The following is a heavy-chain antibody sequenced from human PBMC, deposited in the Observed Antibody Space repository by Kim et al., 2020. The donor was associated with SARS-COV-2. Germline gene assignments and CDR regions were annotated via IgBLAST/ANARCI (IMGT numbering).Heavy chain of an antibody. J-gene: IGHJ4*02. D-gene: IGHD2-2*01. CDR3: AREDIVVVPAIDY. Sequence: YAHSVKCRFTISGSNSKNTLYLQRNSLRAEDTAVYYCAREDIVVVPAIDYWGQGTLVTVSS. V-gene: IGHV3-33*01.